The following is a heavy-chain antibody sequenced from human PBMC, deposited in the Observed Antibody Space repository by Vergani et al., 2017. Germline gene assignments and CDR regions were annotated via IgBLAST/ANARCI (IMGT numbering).Heavy chain of an antibody. CDR2: VSYSGST. CDR3: ARHLAYCGGDCYPYYYGMDV. V-gene: IGHV4-39*01. CDR1: GGSISSSSYY. D-gene: IGHD2-21*02. J-gene: IGHJ6*02. Sequence: QLQLQESGPGLVKPSETLSLTCTVSGGSISSSSYYWGWIRQPPGKGLEWIGSVSYSGSTYYNPSLKSRVTISVDTSKNQFSLKLSSVTAADTAVYYCARHLAYCGGDCYPYYYGMDVWGQGTTVTVSS.